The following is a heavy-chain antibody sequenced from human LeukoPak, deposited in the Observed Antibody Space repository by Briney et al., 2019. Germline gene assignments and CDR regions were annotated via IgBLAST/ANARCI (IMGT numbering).Heavy chain of an antibody. CDR3: ARGGGNYGGYYMDV. CDR2: INHSGST. Sequence: SETLSLTCAVYGGSFSGYYWSWIRQPPGKGLEWIGEINHSGSTNYNPSLKSRVTMSVDTSKNQFSLKLSSVTAADMAVYYCARGGGNYGGYYMDVWGKGTTVTVSS. J-gene: IGHJ6*03. D-gene: IGHD4-11*01. CDR1: GGSFSGYY. V-gene: IGHV4-34*01.